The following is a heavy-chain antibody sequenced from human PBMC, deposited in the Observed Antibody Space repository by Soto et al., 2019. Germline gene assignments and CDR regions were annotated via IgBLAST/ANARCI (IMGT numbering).Heavy chain of an antibody. J-gene: IGHJ6*02. CDR1: GFTVSSNY. CDR3: ARGLEHHDFWSGYPKTASYYYYGMDV. D-gene: IGHD3-3*01. Sequence: GGSLRLSCAASGFTVSSNYMSWVRQAPGKGLEWVSVIYSGGSTYYADSVKGRFTISRDNSKNTLYLQMNSLRAEDTAVYYCARGLEHHDFWSGYPKTASYYYYGMDVWGQGTTVTVSS. V-gene: IGHV3-53*01. CDR2: IYSGGST.